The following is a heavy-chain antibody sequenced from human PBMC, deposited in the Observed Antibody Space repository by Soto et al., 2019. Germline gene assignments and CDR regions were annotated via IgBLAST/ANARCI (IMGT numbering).Heavy chain of an antibody. CDR3: ARDPPTIASAGREDY. Sequence: SVKVSCKASGGTFSTFTITWVRQAPGQGLEWMGRIIPIIGIINYAQKFQGRVTISADKFTGTAYMELTGLRSDDTAVYYCARDPPTIASAGREDYWGQ. CDR2: IIPIIGII. V-gene: IGHV1-69*04. J-gene: IGHJ4*01. D-gene: IGHD6-13*01. CDR1: GGTFSTFT.